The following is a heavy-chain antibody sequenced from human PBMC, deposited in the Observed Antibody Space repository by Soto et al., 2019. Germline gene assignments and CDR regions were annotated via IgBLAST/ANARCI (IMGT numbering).Heavy chain of an antibody. CDR1: GYTFTSYD. CDR2: MNPNSGNT. CDR3: ASSDSSGGYYYYYGMDV. Sequence: QVQLVQSGAEVKKPGASVKVSCKASGYTFTSYDINWVRQATGQGLEWMGWMNPNSGNTGYAQKFQGRVTMTRNTSISTAYMELSSLRSEDTAVYYCASSDSSGGYYYYYGMDVWGQGTTVTVSS. D-gene: IGHD6-19*01. V-gene: IGHV1-8*01. J-gene: IGHJ6*02.